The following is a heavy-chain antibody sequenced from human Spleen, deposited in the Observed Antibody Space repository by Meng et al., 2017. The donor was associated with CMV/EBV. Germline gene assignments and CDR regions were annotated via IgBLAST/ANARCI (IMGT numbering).Heavy chain of an antibody. CDR1: GGSISSSSYY. V-gene: IGHV4-39*07. CDR2: IYYSGST. Sequence: GSLRLSCTVSGGSISSSSYYWGWIRQPPGKGLEWIGSIYYSGSTYYNPSLKSRVTISVDTSKNQFSLKLSSVTAADTAVYYCARVNPSGWYYFDYWGQGTLVTVSS. CDR3: ARVNPSGWYYFDY. J-gene: IGHJ4*02. D-gene: IGHD6-19*01.